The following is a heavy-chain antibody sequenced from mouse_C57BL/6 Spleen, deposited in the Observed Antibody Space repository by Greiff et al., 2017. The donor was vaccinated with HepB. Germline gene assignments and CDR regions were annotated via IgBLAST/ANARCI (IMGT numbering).Heavy chain of an antibody. J-gene: IGHJ3*01. CDR1: GYAFSSSW. CDR3: ARDLYYGSSWAY. CDR2: IYPGDGDT. Sequence: QVQLQQSGPELVKPGASVKISCKASGYAFSSSWMNWVKQRPGKGLEWIGRIYPGDGDTKYNGKFKGKATLTADKSSSTAYMQLSSLTSEDSAVYFCARDLYYGSSWAYWGQGTLVTVSA. D-gene: IGHD1-1*01. V-gene: IGHV1-82*01.